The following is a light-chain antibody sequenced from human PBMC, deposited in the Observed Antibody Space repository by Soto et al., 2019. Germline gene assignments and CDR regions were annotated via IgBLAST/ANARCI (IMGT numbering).Light chain of an antibody. J-gene: IGKJ2*01. Sequence: EIVLTQSPGTLRLSPGERATLSCRASQSVSSNNLAWYRQKRGQAPRLLMYGVSSRATGIPDRFSGSGSGTDFTLTISRLEPEDFVVYYCQQYGRSPYTFGQGTQLEIK. V-gene: IGKV3-20*01. CDR2: GVS. CDR3: QQYGRSPYT. CDR1: QSVSSNN.